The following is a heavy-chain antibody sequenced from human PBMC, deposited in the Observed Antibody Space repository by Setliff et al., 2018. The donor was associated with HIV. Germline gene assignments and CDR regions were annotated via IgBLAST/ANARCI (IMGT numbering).Heavy chain of an antibody. J-gene: IGHJ4*02. CDR3: AKDLSIAVAGTFDY. V-gene: IGHV4-39*02. CDR2: IFYSGSA. D-gene: IGHD6-19*01. CDR1: GGSISSSSYY. Sequence: KPSETLSLTCTVSGGSISSSSYYWDWIRQPPGKGLEWIGSIFYSGSANYNPSLTSPVTISVDPSKNQILLRLSSVTAADTAVYYCAKDLSIAVAGTFDYWGQGTLVTVSS.